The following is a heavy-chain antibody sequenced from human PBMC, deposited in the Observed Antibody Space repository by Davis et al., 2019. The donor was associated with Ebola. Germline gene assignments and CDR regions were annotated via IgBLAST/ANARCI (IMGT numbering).Heavy chain of an antibody. CDR2: ISYDGSNK. V-gene: IGHV3-30-3*01. Sequence: PGGSLRLSCAASGFSFSGYAMHWVRQAPGKGLEWVAVISYDGSNKYYADSVKGRFTISRDNSKNTLYLQMNTLRAEDTAVYYCARDPLSREYTNARHWFDPWGQGTLVTVSS. CDR1: GFSFSGYA. CDR3: ARDPLSREYTNARHWFDP. J-gene: IGHJ5*02. D-gene: IGHD1-1*01.